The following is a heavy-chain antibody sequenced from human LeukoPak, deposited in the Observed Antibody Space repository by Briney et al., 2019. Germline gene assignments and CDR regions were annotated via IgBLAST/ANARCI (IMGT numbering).Heavy chain of an antibody. Sequence: PGGSLRLSCTASGFAFGDYSMSWFRQAPGKGLEWVGFIRTKANGGTTEYVASVEGRFTISRDDSKSIAYLQMNSLKTEDTAVYHCTRDRGAYNLYDYWGQGTLVTVSS. CDR2: IRTKANGGTT. CDR3: TRDRGAYNLYDY. V-gene: IGHV3-49*03. CDR1: GFAFGDYS. D-gene: IGHD1-1*01. J-gene: IGHJ4*02.